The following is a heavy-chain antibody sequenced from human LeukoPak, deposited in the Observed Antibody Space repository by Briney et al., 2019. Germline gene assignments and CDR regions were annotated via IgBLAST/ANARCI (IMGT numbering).Heavy chain of an antibody. J-gene: IGHJ4*02. CDR3: ARGRWSSSGYQDY. D-gene: IGHD3-22*01. CDR1: GFSVSSNY. CDR2: IYGGGNT. V-gene: IGHV3-53*01. Sequence: GGSLRLSCAASGFSVSSNYMTWVRQAPGKGLECVSVIYGGGNTYYADSVGGRFTISRDNSKNTLYPQMNSLRVEDTAMYYCARGRWSSSGYQDYWGRGTLVTVSS.